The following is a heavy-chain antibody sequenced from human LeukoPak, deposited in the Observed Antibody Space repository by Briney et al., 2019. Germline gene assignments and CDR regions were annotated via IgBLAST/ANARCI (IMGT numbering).Heavy chain of an antibody. Sequence: SETLSLTCTVSGGSIGSYSWNWIRQSPGTGLEWIGYVYYSGSTMYNPSLRSRVTISVDTSKNQFSLKLSSVTAADTAVYYCARHSGSSPHYFDYWGQGTLVTVSS. CDR2: VYYSGST. D-gene: IGHD1-26*01. CDR3: ARHSGSSPHYFDY. CDR1: GGSIGSYS. V-gene: IGHV4-59*08. J-gene: IGHJ4*02.